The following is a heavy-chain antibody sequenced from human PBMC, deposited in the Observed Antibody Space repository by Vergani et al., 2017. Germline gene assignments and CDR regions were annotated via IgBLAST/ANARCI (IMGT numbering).Heavy chain of an antibody. CDR3: ARALALPAFSPGY. CDR1: GFTFSSYS. V-gene: IGHV3-21*01. J-gene: IGHJ4*02. Sequence: EVQLVESGGGLVKPGGSLRLSCAASGFTFSSYSMNWVRQAPGKGLEWVSSISSSSSYIYYADSVKGRFTISRDNAKNSLYLQMNSLRADDTAVYYCARALALPAFSPGYWGQGTLVTVSS. CDR2: ISSSSSYI.